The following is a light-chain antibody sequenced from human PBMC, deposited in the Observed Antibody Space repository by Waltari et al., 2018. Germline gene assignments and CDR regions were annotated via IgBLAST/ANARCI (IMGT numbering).Light chain of an antibody. CDR2: DAS. CDR1: QGVSRY. Sequence: EIVLTQSPATLSLSPWARATLSCRASQGVSRYLAWYQQRPGQAPRLLIYDASNRATGIPARFSGSGSETDFTLTISSLEPEDFAVYYCQQRSNWPLTFGGGTKVEIK. CDR3: QQRSNWPLT. V-gene: IGKV3-11*01. J-gene: IGKJ4*01.